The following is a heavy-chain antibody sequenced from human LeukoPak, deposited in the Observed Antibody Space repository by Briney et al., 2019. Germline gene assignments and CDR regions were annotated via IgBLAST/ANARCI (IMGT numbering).Heavy chain of an antibody. V-gene: IGHV3-64*02. CDR2: ITSNGGCT. CDR3: ARLTGNNPDL. CDR1: GFIFSSFA. Sequence: GGSLRLSCAASGFIFSSFAMNWVRQAPGKGLEYVSGITSNGGCTYYVDSVKGRFIISRDNSKNTLDLQMGSLRSEDTAVYYCARLTGNNPDLWGQGILVTVSS. J-gene: IGHJ5*02. D-gene: IGHD1/OR15-1a*01.